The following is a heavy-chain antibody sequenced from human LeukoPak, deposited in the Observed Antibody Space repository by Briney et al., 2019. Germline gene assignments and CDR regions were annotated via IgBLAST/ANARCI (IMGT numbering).Heavy chain of an antibody. CDR3: ARDSPRIYHDY. CDR1: GFTFSSYE. Sequence: PGGSLRLSCAASGFTFSSYEMNWVRQAPGKGLEWVSYISSSGSTIYYADSVKGRFTISRDNAKNSLYLQMNSLRAEDTAVYYCARDSPRIYHDYWGQGTLVTVSS. CDR2: ISSSGSTI. D-gene: IGHD2-2*01. V-gene: IGHV3-48*03. J-gene: IGHJ4*02.